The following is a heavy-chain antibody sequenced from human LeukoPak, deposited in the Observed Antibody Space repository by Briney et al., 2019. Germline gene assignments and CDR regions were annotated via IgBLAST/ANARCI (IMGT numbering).Heavy chain of an antibody. CDR2: IYYSGST. CDR3: ARDYRGVIIYTYYYYHMDV. J-gene: IGHJ6*02. Sequence: SETLSLTCTVSGGSISSSNYYWGWIRQPPGKGLEWIGSIYYSGSTDYNSSLKSRVTISVDTSKNQFSLKVSSVTAADTAVYYCARDYRGVIIYTYYYYHMDVWGQGTTVTVSS. CDR1: GGSISSSNYY. D-gene: IGHD3-10*01. V-gene: IGHV4-39*07.